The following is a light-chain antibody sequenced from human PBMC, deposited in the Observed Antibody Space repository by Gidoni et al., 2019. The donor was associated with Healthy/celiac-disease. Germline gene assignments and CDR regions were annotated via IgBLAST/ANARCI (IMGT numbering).Light chain of an antibody. V-gene: IGKV1-5*03. CDR3: QQYNSYLWT. CDR1: QSISSW. J-gene: IGKJ1*01. CDR2: KAS. Sequence: DIQMTQSPSTLSASVGDRVTITCRASQSISSWLAWYQQKPGKAPKLLIYKASSLESGVPSRFSGSGSGTEVTLTISRLQPDDFATYYCQQYNSYLWTFGQGTKVEIK.